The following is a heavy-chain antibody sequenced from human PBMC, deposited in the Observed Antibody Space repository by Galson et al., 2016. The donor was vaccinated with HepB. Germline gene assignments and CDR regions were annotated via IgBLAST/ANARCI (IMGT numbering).Heavy chain of an antibody. CDR1: GFTFSSYA. D-gene: IGHD6-19*01. CDR3: ARGSSAVDATEVGLDY. Sequence: SLRLSCAGSGFTFSSYAVHWVRQPPGKGLEGVAAISYYGDNEYYADSLKGRYTISRDNSRKTVYMHMSRLRRDDTDVYYFARGSSAVDATEVGLDYWGQGTLVIVSS. J-gene: IGHJ4*02. V-gene: IGHV3-30-3*01. CDR2: ISYYGDNE.